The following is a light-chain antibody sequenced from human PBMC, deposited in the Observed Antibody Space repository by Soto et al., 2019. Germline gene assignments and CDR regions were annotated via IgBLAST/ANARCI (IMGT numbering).Light chain of an antibody. CDR2: EVT. V-gene: IGLV2-14*01. CDR1: STDVGGYNY. J-gene: IGLJ7*01. Sequence: QSVLAQPSSVSGSPGQSITISCTGTSTDVGGYNYVSWYQHHSGKAPKLLIYEVTNRPSGISDRFSGSKSVNTASLTISGLQAEDESDCYCGSYSSTDTPFVFGTGTQLTVL. CDR3: GSYSSTDTPFV.